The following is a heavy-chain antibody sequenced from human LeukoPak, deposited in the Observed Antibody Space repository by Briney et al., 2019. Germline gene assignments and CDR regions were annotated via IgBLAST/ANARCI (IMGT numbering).Heavy chain of an antibody. Sequence: PSETLSLTCAVYGGSFSGYYWSWIRQPPGKGLEWIGEINHSGSTNYKPSLKSRVTISVDTSKNQFSLKLSSVTAADMAVYYCARVGNYCSSTSCYRGWFDPWGQGTLVTVSS. CDR1: GGSFSGYY. CDR2: INHSGST. J-gene: IGHJ5*02. V-gene: IGHV4-34*01. CDR3: ARVGNYCSSTSCYRGWFDP. D-gene: IGHD2-2*01.